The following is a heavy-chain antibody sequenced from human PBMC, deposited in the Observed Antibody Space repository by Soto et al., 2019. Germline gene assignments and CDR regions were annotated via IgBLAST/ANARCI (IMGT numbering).Heavy chain of an antibody. J-gene: IGHJ4*02. CDR3: ARGLRNWNYEGGLHY. V-gene: IGHV3-74*01. CDR2: INSDGSST. Sequence: PGGSLRLSCAASGFTFSSYAMSWVRQAPGKGLVWVSRINSDGSSTSYADSVKGRVTISVDTSKNQFSLKLSSVTAADAAIYYCARGLRNWNYEGGLHYWGQGTLVTVSS. CDR1: GFTFSSYA. D-gene: IGHD1-7*01.